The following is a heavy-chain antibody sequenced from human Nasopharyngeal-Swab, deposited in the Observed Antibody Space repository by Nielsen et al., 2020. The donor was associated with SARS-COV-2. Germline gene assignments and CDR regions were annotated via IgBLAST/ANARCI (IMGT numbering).Heavy chain of an antibody. J-gene: IGHJ4*02. CDR2: ISWDGGST. CDR3: AKDMVLVDIVVVPAAMPDY. Sequence: GGSLRLSCAASGFTFDDYAMHWVRQAPGKGLEWVSLISWDGGSTYYADSVKGRFTISRDNSKNSPYLQMNSLRAEDTALYYCAKDMVLVDIVVVPAAMPDYWGQGTLVTVSS. D-gene: IGHD2-2*01. V-gene: IGHV3-43D*04. CDR1: GFTFDDYA.